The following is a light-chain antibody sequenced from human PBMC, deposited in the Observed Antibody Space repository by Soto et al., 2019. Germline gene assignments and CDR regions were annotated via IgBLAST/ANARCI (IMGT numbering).Light chain of an antibody. CDR1: QNVRTF. CDR3: QQANSFPLT. CDR2: GAS. V-gene: IGKV3-11*01. Sequence: EVVLTQSPATLSLSPGERATLSCRASQNVRTFLDWYQQKPGQAPRLLIYGASNRATGIPARFSGSGSGTDFTLTISSLQPEDFATYYCQQANSFPLTFGGGTKVEI. J-gene: IGKJ4*01.